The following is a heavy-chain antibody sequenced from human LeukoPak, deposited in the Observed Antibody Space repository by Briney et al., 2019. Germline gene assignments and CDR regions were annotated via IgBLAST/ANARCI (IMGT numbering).Heavy chain of an antibody. J-gene: IGHJ6*03. CDR1: GGSFSGYY. CDR2: INHSGST. CDR3: AHDSSGYYGHGGYMDV. D-gene: IGHD3-22*01. Sequence: PSETLSLTCAVYGGSFSGYYWSWIRQPPGKGLEWIGEINHSGSTNYNPSLKSQVTISVDTSKNQFSLKLSSVTTADTAVYYCAHDSSGYYGHGGYMDVWGKGTTVTVSS. V-gene: IGHV4-34*01.